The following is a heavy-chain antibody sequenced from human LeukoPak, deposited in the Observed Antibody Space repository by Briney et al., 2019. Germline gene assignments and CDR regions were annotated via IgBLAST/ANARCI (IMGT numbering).Heavy chain of an antibody. D-gene: IGHD4-11*01. J-gene: IGHJ6*02. CDR3: AGDSNYVARYYGMDV. CDR1: GGSISSYY. Sequence: SETLSLTCTVPGGSISSYYWSWIRQPPGKGLEWIGYIYYSGSTNYNPSLKSRVTISVDTSKNQFSLKLSSVTAADTAVYYCAGDSNYVARYYGMDVWGQGTTVTVSS. V-gene: IGHV4-59*12. CDR2: IYYSGST.